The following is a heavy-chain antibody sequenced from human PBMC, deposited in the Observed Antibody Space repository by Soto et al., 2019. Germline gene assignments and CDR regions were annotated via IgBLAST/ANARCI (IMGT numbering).Heavy chain of an antibody. V-gene: IGHV4-31*03. CDR1: GGSISSGGYY. Sequence: QVQLQESGPGLVKPSHTLSLTCTVSGGSISSGGYYWSWIRQHPGKGLEWIGYIYYSGSTYYNPSINSRVTISVDTSKNQFSLKLSSVTAADTAVYYCARIYGDYSRVSDYWGQGTLVTVSS. CDR3: ARIYGDYSRVSDY. D-gene: IGHD4-17*01. J-gene: IGHJ4*02. CDR2: IYYSGST.